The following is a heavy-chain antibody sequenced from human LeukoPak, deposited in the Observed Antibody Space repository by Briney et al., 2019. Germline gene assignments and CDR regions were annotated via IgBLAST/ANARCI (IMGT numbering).Heavy chain of an antibody. D-gene: IGHD3-3*01. CDR2: IYTSGST. CDR3: ARASKEWLSYYMDV. Sequence: SETLSLTCTVSGGSISSYYWSWIRQPAGKGLEWIGRIYTSGSTNYNPSLKSRVTMSVDTSKDQFSLKLSSVTAADTAVYYCARASKEWLSYYMDVWGKGTTVTVSS. V-gene: IGHV4-4*07. CDR1: GGSISSYY. J-gene: IGHJ6*03.